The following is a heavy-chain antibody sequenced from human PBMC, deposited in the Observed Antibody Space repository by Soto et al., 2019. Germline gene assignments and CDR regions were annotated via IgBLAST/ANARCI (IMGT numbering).Heavy chain of an antibody. D-gene: IGHD6-13*01. J-gene: IGHJ4*02. CDR1: GFTFSSYG. V-gene: IGHV3-30*18. Sequence: QAQLVESGGGVVQPGRSLRLSCAASGFTFSSYGMHWVRQAPGKGLEWVAVISYDGSNKYYADSVKGRFTISRDNSKNTLYLQMNSLRAEDTAVYYCAKGSRQQLVGLGYWGQGTLVTVSS. CDR3: AKGSRQQLVGLGY. CDR2: ISYDGSNK.